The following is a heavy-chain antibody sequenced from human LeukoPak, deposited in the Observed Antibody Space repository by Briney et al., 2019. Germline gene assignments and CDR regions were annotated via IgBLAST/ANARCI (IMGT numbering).Heavy chain of an antibody. CDR1: GFTFSSYA. CDR2: ISCDGSNK. V-gene: IGHV3-30-3*01. CDR3: ARDPSESDAFDI. J-gene: IGHJ3*02. Sequence: GGSLRLYCAASGFTFSSYAMHWVRQAPGKGLEWVAVISCDGSNKYYADSVKGRFTISRDNSKNTLYLQMNSLRAEDTAVYYCARDPSESDAFDIWGQGTMVTVSS.